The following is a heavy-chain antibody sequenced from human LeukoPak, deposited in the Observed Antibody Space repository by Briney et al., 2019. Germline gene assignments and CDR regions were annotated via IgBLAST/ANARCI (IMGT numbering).Heavy chain of an antibody. CDR1: GGSINSRSYC. Sequence: PSETLSLTCTVSGGSINSRSYCWGWVRQPPGKGLEWSGYIYYSGSTNYNPSLKSRVTISVDTSKNQFSLKLSSVTAADTAVYYCARTISLRWFDPWGQGTLVTVSS. CDR2: IYYSGST. V-gene: IGHV4-61*05. J-gene: IGHJ5*02. D-gene: IGHD3-3*01. CDR3: ARTISLRWFDP.